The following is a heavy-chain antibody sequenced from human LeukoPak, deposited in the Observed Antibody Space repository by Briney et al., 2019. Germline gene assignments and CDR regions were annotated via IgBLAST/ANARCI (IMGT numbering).Heavy chain of an antibody. V-gene: IGHV4-34*01. D-gene: IGHD3-3*01. CDR2: INHSGST. J-gene: IGHJ4*02. CDR3: ARAVTTYYDFWSGYLKPYYFDY. Sequence: SETLSLTCAVYGGSFSGYYWSWIRQPPGKGLEWIGEINHSGSTNYNPSLTSRVTISVDTSKNQFSLKLSSVTAADTAVYYCARAVTTYYDFWSGYLKPYYFDYWGQGTLVTVSS. CDR1: GGSFSGYY.